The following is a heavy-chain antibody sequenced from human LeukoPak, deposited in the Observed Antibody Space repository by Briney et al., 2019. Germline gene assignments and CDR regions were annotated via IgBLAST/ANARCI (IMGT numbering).Heavy chain of an antibody. J-gene: IGHJ4*02. CDR2: IKEDGSEK. D-gene: IGHD2/OR15-2a*01. Sequence: PGGSLRLSCAASGFSFSGYWMTWVRQAPGKGLEWVANIKEDGSEKYYADFVKGRFTISRDNAKNSLDLQMNSLRAEDTAVYYCARRGSTDYRGQGTLVTVSS. CDR1: GFSFSGYW. V-gene: IGHV3-7*03. CDR3: ARRGSTDY.